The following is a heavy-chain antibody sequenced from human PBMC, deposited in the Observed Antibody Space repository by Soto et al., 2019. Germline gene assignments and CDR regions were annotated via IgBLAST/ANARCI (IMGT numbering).Heavy chain of an antibody. V-gene: IGHV4-34*01. D-gene: IGHD2-8*01. J-gene: IGHJ4*02. Sequence: QSPTLSLTCAVYGGSFCGSYWSWIRQPPGKGLEGIGEINHSGSTNYNPSLKSRVTISVDTSKNQFSLKLSSVTAADTAVYYCARRRGVYAMLFDYWGQGTLVTVSS. CDR3: ARRRGVYAMLFDY. CDR2: INHSGST. CDR1: GGSFCGSY.